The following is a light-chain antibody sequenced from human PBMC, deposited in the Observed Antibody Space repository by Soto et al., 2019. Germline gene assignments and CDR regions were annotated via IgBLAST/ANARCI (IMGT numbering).Light chain of an antibody. J-gene: IGLJ1*01. CDR1: KSDIGVYDF. Sequence: QSGPTQPPSAAGSPGQSVTISCTGTKSDIGVYDFVSWYQHHPGKAPRLIIYEVVQRPSGVPDRFSGSKSGNTASLTVSGLQAADEADYFCKSYAGSNTYVFGSGTKVTVL. CDR3: KSYAGSNTYV. V-gene: IGLV2-8*01. CDR2: EVV.